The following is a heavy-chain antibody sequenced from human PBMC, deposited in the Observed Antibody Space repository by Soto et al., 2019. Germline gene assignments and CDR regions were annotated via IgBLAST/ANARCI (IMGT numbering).Heavy chain of an antibody. V-gene: IGHV1-8*01. Sequence: QVQLVQSGAEVKKPGASVKVSCKASGYTFTSYDINWVRQATGQGLEWMGWMNPNSGNTGYAQKFQGRVTMTRNTSISTAYMDLSSLRSEDTAVYYWARERSAAGTGWVDPWGQGTLVTVSS. CDR2: MNPNSGNT. J-gene: IGHJ5*02. D-gene: IGHD6-13*01. CDR3: ARERSAAGTGWVDP. CDR1: GYTFTSYD.